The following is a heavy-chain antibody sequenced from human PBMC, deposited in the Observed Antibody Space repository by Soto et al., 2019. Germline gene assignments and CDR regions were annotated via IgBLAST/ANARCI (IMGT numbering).Heavy chain of an antibody. V-gene: IGHV3-74*03. D-gene: IGHD1-26*01. CDR3: VRGGSANYYGLFDS. CDR2: IRSDASTI. J-gene: IGHJ4*02. Sequence: EVQLVESGGGLVQPGGSLRLSCAASGFTFSSYWMHWVRQVPGKGLVWVSRIRSDASTIMYADSVKGRFTISRDNAKNTLCLQVSSLRPDDTAVYYCVRGGSANYYGLFDSWGQGTLVTVSS. CDR1: GFTFSSYW.